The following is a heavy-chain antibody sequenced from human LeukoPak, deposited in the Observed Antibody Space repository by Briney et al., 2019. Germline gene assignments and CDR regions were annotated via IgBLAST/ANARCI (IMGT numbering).Heavy chain of an antibody. D-gene: IGHD3-16*01. Sequence: GGSLRLSCAASGCTFSSYSMNWVRQAPGKGLEWVPSISSSSSYIYYADSVKGRFTISRDNAKNSLYLQMNSLRAEDTAVYYWAPFGGSAARGYFDYCGQGTLVTVSS. CDR3: APFGGSAARGYFDY. CDR2: ISSSSSYI. CDR1: GCTFSSYS. J-gene: IGHJ4*02. V-gene: IGHV3-21*01.